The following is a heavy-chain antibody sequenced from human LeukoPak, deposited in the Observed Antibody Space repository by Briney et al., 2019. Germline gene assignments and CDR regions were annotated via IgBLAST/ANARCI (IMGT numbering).Heavy chain of an antibody. D-gene: IGHD3-16*01. J-gene: IGHJ4*02. CDR3: VRDYDYALDY. V-gene: IGHV3-48*02. CDR1: GFTFSSYN. CDR2: ISSYGSAT. Sequence: GGSLRLSCAASGFTFSSYNMNWVRQTPGKGLEWVSYISSYGSATYYPDSVKGRFTVSRDNAKNSLYLQMNSLRDEDTAVYYCVRDYDYALDYWCQGTLVTVSS.